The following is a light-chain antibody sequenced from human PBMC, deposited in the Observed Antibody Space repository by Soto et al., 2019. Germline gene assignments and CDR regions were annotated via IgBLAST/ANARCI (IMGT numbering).Light chain of an antibody. CDR3: QTWDTGASVL. V-gene: IGLV4-69*01. J-gene: IGLJ2*01. Sequence: QLVLTQSPSASASLGASVKLTCTLSSGHSSYAIAWHQQQPEKGPRYLMKLSSDGSHSKGDGIPDRFSGSSSGAERYLTISSLQSEDEADYYCQTWDTGASVLFGGGTKLTVL. CDR1: SGHSSYA. CDR2: LSSDGSH.